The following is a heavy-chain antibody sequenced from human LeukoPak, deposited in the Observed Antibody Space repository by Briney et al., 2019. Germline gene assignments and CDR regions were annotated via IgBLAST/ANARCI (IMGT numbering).Heavy chain of an antibody. J-gene: IGHJ4*02. D-gene: IGHD3-22*01. CDR3: ATGGAKAYYYDGSGYPRGPYFDY. CDR2: SDSEDDET. Sequence: ASVKVSCKVSGYTLTDLSMHWVRQAPGKGLEWMGSSDSEDDETVYAQKVQGRVAMTEDTSTDTAFMELSSLKSEDTAVYYCATGGAKAYYYDGSGYPRGPYFDYWGQGTLVTVSS. V-gene: IGHV1-24*01. CDR1: GYTLTDLS.